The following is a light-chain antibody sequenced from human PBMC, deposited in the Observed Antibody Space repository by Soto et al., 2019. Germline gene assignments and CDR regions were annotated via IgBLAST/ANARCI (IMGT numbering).Light chain of an antibody. CDR3: RQYANSPIT. V-gene: IGKV3-20*01. CDR2: GVS. Sequence: EIVLTQSPGTLSLSPGESATLSCRASQSVSSNFLAWYQQKPGQAPRLLIYGVSSRASGIPDRFFGSGSGTDFTLTINRLEPEDFAVYYCRQYANSPITFGQGTRLEIK. CDR1: QSVSSNF. J-gene: IGKJ5*01.